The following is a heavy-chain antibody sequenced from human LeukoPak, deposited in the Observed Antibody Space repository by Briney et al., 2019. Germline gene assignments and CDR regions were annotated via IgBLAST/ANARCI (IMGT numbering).Heavy chain of an antibody. CDR2: INPNSGGT. CDR1: GYTFTGYY. V-gene: IGHV1-2*02. J-gene: IGHJ4*02. CDR3: ARDRVVVPAAFDY. Sequence: ASVKVSCKASGYTFTGYYMHWVRQAPGQGLEWMGWINPNSGGTNYAQKFQGRVTMTRDTSISTAYMELSRLTSDDTAVYYCARDRVVVPAAFDYWGQGTLVTVSS. D-gene: IGHD2-2*01.